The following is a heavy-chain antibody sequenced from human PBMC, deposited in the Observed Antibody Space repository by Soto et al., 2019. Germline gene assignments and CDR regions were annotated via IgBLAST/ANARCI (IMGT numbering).Heavy chain of an antibody. Sequence: VQLQESGPGLVKPSQTLSLTCAVSDESVTSPGNYWNWIRQRPDTGLEWIGYISSGGSPFYNQTLLSSVCLSLDTSNNLFSLTLNTVTAAYTAVYYCTLNHCAGGGCYDRDYWGQGTRVTVSS. J-gene: IGHJ1*01. CDR2: ISSGGSP. CDR3: TLNHCAGGGCYDRDY. CDR1: DESVTSPGNY. D-gene: IGHD2-15*01. V-gene: IGHV4-31*11.